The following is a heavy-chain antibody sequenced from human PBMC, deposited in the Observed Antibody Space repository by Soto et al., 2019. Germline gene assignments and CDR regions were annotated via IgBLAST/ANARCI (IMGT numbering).Heavy chain of an antibody. J-gene: IGHJ4*02. CDR2: ISGSGGST. V-gene: IGHV3-23*01. CDR1: GFTFSSYA. CDR3: APSNPKLLWFGRYYFDY. D-gene: IGHD3-10*01. Sequence: GGSLRLSCAASGFTFSSYAMSWVRQAPGKGLEWVSAISGSGGSTYYADSVKGRFTISRDNSKNTLYLQMNSLRAEDTAVYYCAPSNPKLLWFGRYYFDYWGQGTLVTVSS.